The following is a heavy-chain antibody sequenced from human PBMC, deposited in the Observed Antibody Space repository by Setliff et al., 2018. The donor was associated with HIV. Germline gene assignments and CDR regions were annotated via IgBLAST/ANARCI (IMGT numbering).Heavy chain of an antibody. Sequence: RLSCAASGFTFSTYEMNWVRQAPGKGLEWVAYISSSDSTIYYADSVKGRFTIYRDNAKSSLFLQMDSLRAEDTAVYYCARLCPPDDYGDLGGVDYWGQGTLVTVSS. CDR3: ARLCPPDDYGDLGGVDY. CDR2: ISSSDSTI. D-gene: IGHD4-17*01. CDR1: GFTFSTYE. J-gene: IGHJ4*02. V-gene: IGHV3-48*03.